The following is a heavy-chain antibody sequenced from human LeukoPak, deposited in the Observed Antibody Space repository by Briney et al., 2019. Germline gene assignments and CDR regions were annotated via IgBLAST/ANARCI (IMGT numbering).Heavy chain of an antibody. Sequence: GGSLRLSCAASGFTFSSYGMSWVRQAPGKGLEWVSAISGSGGSTYYADSVKGRFTISRDNSKNTLYLQMNSLRAEDTAVHYCARVKTTVVTTIFYYYYYYMDVWGKGTTVTVSS. J-gene: IGHJ6*03. D-gene: IGHD4-23*01. V-gene: IGHV3-23*01. CDR1: GFTFSSYG. CDR3: ARVKTTVVTTIFYYYYYYMDV. CDR2: ISGSGGST.